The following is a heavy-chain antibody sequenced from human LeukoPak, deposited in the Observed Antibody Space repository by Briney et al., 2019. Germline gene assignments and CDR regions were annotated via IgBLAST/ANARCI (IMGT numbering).Heavy chain of an antibody. V-gene: IGHV3-33*01. Sequence: GGSLRLSCAAYGFTFSSYGMHWVRQAPGKGLEWVAVIWYDGSNKYYADSVKGRFTISGDNTKNTLYLQMRSLRAEDTAVYYCARVHYYGSGCYYNYFDYWGQGTLVTVSS. CDR3: ARVHYYGSGCYYNYFDY. J-gene: IGHJ4*02. CDR2: IWYDGSNK. CDR1: GFTFSSYG. D-gene: IGHD3-10*01.